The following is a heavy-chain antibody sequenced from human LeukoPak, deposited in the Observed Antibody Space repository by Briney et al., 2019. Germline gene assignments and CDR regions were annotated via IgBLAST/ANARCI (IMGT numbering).Heavy chain of an antibody. CDR1: GFIFSNYE. J-gene: IGHJ4*02. CDR2: ISVTGSTI. D-gene: IGHD1-26*01. V-gene: IGHV3-48*03. Sequence: GGSLRLSCAASGFIFSNYEMNWVRQGPGKGLGWVSYISVTGSTIYYADSVKGRFTISRDNAKNSLYLQMNSLRAEDTAVYYCTKGGGSYSDYWGQGTLVTVSS. CDR3: TKGGGSYSDY.